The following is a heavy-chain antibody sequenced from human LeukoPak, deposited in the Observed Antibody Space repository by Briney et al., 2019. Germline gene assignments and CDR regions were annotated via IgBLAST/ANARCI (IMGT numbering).Heavy chain of an antibody. Sequence: SETLSLTCTVSGGSISSYYWSWIRQPPGKGLEWIGYIYYSGSTNYNPSLKSRVTISVDTSKNQFSLKLSSVTAADTAVYYCARHWGNIVVVPAINYMDVWGKGTTVTVSS. V-gene: IGHV4-59*01. CDR3: ARHWGNIVVVPAINYMDV. J-gene: IGHJ6*03. CDR2: IYYSGST. CDR1: GGSISSYY. D-gene: IGHD2-2*01.